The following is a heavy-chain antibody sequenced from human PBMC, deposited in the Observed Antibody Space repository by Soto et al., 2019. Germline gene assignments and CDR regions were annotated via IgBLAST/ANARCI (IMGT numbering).Heavy chain of an antibody. V-gene: IGHV4-30-4*01. CDR3: ARGRYCLTGRCFPNWLDS. CDR2: IYKSATT. Sequence: SETLSLTCSVSGDSISNLDYFWAWIRQPPGQALEYIGYIYKSATTYYNPSLESRVAISVDTSKSQFSLNVTSVTAADTAVYFCARGRYCLTGRCFPNWLDSWGQGALVTVSS. D-gene: IGHD7-27*01. CDR1: GDSISNLDYF. J-gene: IGHJ5*01.